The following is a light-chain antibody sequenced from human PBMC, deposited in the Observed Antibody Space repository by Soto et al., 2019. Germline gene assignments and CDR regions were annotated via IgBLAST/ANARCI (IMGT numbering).Light chain of an antibody. CDR1: SSDVGGYNY. J-gene: IGLJ1*01. Sequence: QSALTQPASVSGSPGQSIAISCTGTSSDVGGYNYVSWYQQHPGKAPKLMIHEVSNRPSGISDRFSGSKSGNTASLTISGLQADDEADYYCSSHTSYSTRVFGAGTKVHRP. CDR3: SSHTSYSTRV. CDR2: EVS. V-gene: IGLV2-14*01.